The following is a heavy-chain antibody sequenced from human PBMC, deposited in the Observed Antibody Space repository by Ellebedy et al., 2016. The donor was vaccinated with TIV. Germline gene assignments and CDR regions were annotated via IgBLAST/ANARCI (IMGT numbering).Heavy chain of an antibody. J-gene: IGHJ5*02. Sequence: AASVKVSCKASGYTFTGYYIHWVRQAPGQGLEWMGWINPNSGGTNYAQKFQGWVTMTRDTSISTAYMELTRLRSDDTAVYYCARAPSIVFGSGSYRFGPWGQGTLVTVSS. V-gene: IGHV1-2*04. CDR1: GYTFTGYY. CDR3: ARAPSIVFGSGSYRFGP. D-gene: IGHD3-10*01. CDR2: INPNSGGT.